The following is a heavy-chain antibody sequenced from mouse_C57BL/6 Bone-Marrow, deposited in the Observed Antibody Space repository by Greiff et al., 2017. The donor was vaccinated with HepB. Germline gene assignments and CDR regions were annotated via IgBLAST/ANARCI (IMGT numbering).Heavy chain of an antibody. V-gene: IGHV3-1*01. Sequence: DVKLQESGPGMVKPSQSLSLTCTVTGYSITSGYDWHWIRHFPGNKLEWMGYISYSGSTNYNPSLKSRISITHDTSKNHFFLKLNSVTTEDTATYYCARQSTYWYYFDYWGQGTTLTVSS. CDR2: ISYSGST. CDR1: GYSITSGYD. D-gene: IGHD1-1*01. CDR3: ARQSTYWYYFDY. J-gene: IGHJ2*01.